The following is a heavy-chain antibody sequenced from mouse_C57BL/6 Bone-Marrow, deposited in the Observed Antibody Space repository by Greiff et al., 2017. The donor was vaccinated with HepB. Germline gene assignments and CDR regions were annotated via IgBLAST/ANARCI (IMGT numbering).Heavy chain of an antibody. CDR2: SRNKANDYTT. D-gene: IGHD4-1*01. CDR3: ARDANWDGGYWYFDV. J-gene: IGHJ1*03. CDR1: GFTFSDFY. V-gene: IGHV7-1*01. Sequence: EVKVVESGGGLVQSGRSLRLSCATSGFTFSDFYMEWVRQAPGKGLEWIAASRNKANDYTTEYSASVKGRFIVSRDTSQSILYLQMNALRAEDTAIYYCARDANWDGGYWYFDVWGTGTTVTVSS.